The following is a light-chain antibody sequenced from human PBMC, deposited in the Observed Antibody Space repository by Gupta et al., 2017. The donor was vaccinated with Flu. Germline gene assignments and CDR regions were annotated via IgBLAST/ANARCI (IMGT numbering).Light chain of an antibody. CDR2: EVS. CDR1: SSDVGTYNR. J-gene: IGLJ1*01. Sequence: QSALTQPPSVSGSPGQSVTISCTGTSSDVGTYNRVSWYQQSPGTAPKLMNYEVSNRPSGVPDRFSGSKSGNTASLTISGLQGEDEADYYCSSYTSSYTFVFGTGTKVTVL. CDR3: SSYTSSYTFV. V-gene: IGLV2-18*02.